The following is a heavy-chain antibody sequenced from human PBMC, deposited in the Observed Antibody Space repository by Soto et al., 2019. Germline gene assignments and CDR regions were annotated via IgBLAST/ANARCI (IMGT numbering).Heavy chain of an antibody. Sequence: QVQLVQSGGEMKKPGASVKVSCETSGYTFNTYGVYWVRQVPGQGLEWMGWISGYNGDTRYAQNFQDRITMTIDISTSTAYMELRSLRTDDTALYYCEREPLPQGYGDPPDYWGQGTLVTVSS. V-gene: IGHV1-18*01. J-gene: IGHJ4*02. CDR1: GYTFNTYG. D-gene: IGHD4-17*01. CDR3: EREPLPQGYGDPPDY. CDR2: ISGYNGDT.